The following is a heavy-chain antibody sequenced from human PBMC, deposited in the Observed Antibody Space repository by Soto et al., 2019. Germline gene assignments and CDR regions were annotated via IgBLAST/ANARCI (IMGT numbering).Heavy chain of an antibody. CDR2: IYHSGST. CDR3: ARRMTTVTTFDY. J-gene: IGHJ4*02. V-gene: IGHV4-30-2*01. CDR1: GGCISSGGYS. D-gene: IGHD4-17*01. Sequence: QLQLQESGSGLVKPSQTLSLTCAVSGGCISSGGYSCHWIRQPPGKGLEWIGYIYHSGSTYYNPSLKRRVTISVDRSKNQFSLKLSSVTAADTAVYYCARRMTTVTTFDYWGQGTLVTVSS.